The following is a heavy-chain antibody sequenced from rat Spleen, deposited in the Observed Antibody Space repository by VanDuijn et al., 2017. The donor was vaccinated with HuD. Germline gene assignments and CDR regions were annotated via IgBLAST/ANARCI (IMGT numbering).Heavy chain of an antibody. CDR2: INYDGST. D-gene: IGHD1-1*01. CDR1: GFDFNSFA. V-gene: IGHV5-20*01. J-gene: IGHJ2*01. CDR3: TREDYRFDY. Sequence: EVQLVESGGGLVQPGRSLKLSCAASGFDFNSFALSWVRQAPKKGLEWVASINYDGSTYYPDSVKGRFTISRDNAKSTLFLQMHSLRSEDTATYYCTREDYRFDYWGQGVMVTVSS.